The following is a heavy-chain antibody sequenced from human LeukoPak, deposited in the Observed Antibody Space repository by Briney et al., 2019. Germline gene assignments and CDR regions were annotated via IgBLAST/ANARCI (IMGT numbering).Heavy chain of an antibody. Sequence: KPSETLSLTCTVSGGSISSSSYYWGWIRQPPGKGLEWIGSIYYSGSTYYNPSLKSRVTISVDTSKNQFSLKLSSVTAADTAVYYRARPNPGFDGSGSFDPWGQGTLVTVSS. V-gene: IGHV4-39*01. D-gene: IGHD3-10*01. CDR3: ARPNPGFDGSGSFDP. CDR1: GGSISSSSYY. J-gene: IGHJ5*02. CDR2: IYYSGST.